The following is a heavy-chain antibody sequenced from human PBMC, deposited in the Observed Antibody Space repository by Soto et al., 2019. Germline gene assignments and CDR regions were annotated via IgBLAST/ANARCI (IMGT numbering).Heavy chain of an antibody. J-gene: IGHJ6*02. V-gene: IGHV5-10-1*01. CDR3: AGLSGDPGYYYYGMEV. Sequence: GESLKISCKGSGYSFTSYWISWVRQMPGKGLEWMGRIDPSDSYTNYSPSFQGHVTISADKSISTAYLQWSSLKASDTAMYYCAGLSGDPGYYYYGMEVWGQGTTVTVSS. CDR1: GYSFTSYW. CDR2: IDPSDSYT. D-gene: IGHD1-26*01.